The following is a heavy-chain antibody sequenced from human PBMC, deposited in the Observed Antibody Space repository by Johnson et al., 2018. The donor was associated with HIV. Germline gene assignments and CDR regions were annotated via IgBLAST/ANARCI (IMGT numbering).Heavy chain of an antibody. CDR3: ARGKYYYDSSGYYGPKTNNGAFDI. CDR2: IFSVGDV. CDR1: GITVGTNY. Sequence: VQPGGSLRLSCAASGITVGTNYMSWVRQAPGKGLEWVSVIFSVGDVYYADSVKGRFTISRDNSKNMVYLQMNSLRPEDTAVYYCARGKYYYDSSGYYGPKTNNGAFDIWGQGTVVTVSS. V-gene: IGHV3-66*02. J-gene: IGHJ3*02. D-gene: IGHD3-22*01.